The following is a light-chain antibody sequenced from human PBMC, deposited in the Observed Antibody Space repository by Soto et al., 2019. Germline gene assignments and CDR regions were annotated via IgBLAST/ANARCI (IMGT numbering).Light chain of an antibody. V-gene: IGKV3-20*01. CDR2: GAS. CDR1: QTVSNNH. CDR3: HQYGRSPQT. Sequence: EIVLTQSPGTLSLSLGERATLSCRASQTVSNNHLAWYRQKPGQIPRLLIYGASSRATGIPDRFSGSGSGTDFTLTISRLEPEDFAVYYCHQYGRSPQTFGPGTKVDFK. J-gene: IGKJ3*01.